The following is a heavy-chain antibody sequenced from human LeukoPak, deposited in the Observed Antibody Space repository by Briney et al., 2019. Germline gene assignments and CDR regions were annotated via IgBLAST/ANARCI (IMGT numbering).Heavy chain of an antibody. CDR3: ARDGDGSGYYTVWEYYYYYGMDV. J-gene: IGHJ6*02. V-gene: IGHV3-30-3*01. Sequence: GGSLRLSCAASGFTFSSYAMHWVRQAPGKGLEWVAVISYDGSNKYYADSVKGRFTISRDNSKSTLYLQMNSLRAEDTAVYYCARDGDGSGYYTVWEYYYYYGMDVWGQGTTVTVSS. D-gene: IGHD3-3*01. CDR2: ISYDGSNK. CDR1: GFTFSSYA.